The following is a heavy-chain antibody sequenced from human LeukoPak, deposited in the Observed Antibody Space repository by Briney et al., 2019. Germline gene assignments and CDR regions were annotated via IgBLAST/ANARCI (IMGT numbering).Heavy chain of an antibody. CDR2: IKQDGGEK. CDR1: GFTFSSYE. V-gene: IGHV3-7*01. J-gene: IGHJ3*02. D-gene: IGHD2-8*01. Sequence: PGGSLRLSCAASGFTFSSYEMSWVRQAPGKGLEWVANIKQDGGEKYYVDSVKGRFTISRDNAKNSLYLQMNSLRAEDTAVYYCAREGVLMVYAMRAFDIWGQGTMVTVSS. CDR3: AREGVLMVYAMRAFDI.